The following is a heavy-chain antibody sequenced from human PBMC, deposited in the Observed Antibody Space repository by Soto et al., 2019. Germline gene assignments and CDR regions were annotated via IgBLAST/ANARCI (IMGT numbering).Heavy chain of an antibody. Sequence: QVQLQESGPGLVKPSQTLSLTCTVSGGSISGSNYYWSWVRQHPGKGLEWIGYIYYSGYIYYNPSLKSRVTISVDTSKNQFSLQLSSMTAADTAVYYCARAFRIAEPDTPGWYFDLWAVAPWSLSPQ. CDR3: ARAFRIAEPDTPGWYFDL. D-gene: IGHD6-19*01. V-gene: IGHV4-31*03. J-gene: IGHJ2*01. CDR1: GGSISGSNYY. CDR2: IYYSGYI.